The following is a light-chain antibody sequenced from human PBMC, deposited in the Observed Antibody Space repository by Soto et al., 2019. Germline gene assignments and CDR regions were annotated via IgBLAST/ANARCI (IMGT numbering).Light chain of an antibody. J-gene: IGLJ2*01. Sequence: ALTQPASVSGSPGQSITISCTGTSSDVGGYNYVSWYQQHPGKAPKLMIYDVSNRPSGVSNRFSGSKSGNTASLTISGLQAEDEADYYCSSYTSSSPVVFGGGTKLTVL. CDR1: SSDVGGYNY. V-gene: IGLV2-14*01. CDR2: DVS. CDR3: SSYTSSSPVV.